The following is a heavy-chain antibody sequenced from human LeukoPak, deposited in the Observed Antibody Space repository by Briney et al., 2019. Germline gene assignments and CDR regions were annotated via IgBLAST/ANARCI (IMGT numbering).Heavy chain of an antibody. CDR2: IWYDGSNK. D-gene: IGHD3-22*01. CDR1: GFTFSSYG. V-gene: IGHV3-33*01. J-gene: IGHJ4*02. CDR3: ASSYYYDSSGYLDY. Sequence: GGSLRLSCAASGFTFSSYGMHWVRQAPAKGLEGVAVIWYDGSNKYYADSVKGRVTISRDNSKNTLYLQMNSLRAEDTAVYYCASSYYYDSSGYLDYWGQGTLVTVSS.